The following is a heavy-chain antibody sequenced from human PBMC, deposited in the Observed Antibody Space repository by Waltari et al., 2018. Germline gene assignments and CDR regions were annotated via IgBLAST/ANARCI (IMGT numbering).Heavy chain of an antibody. V-gene: IGHV3-7*01. D-gene: IGHD3-16*01. J-gene: IGHJ3*02. Sequence: EVRLVESGGGLVQPGGSLRLSCAASGFTFSSYWMTWVRQVPGKGLEWVADIKQDGIEQRDVESVGGRFTISRDNAQNSLSLRMNSLRAEDTALYYCARDCWAQALCDGFDIWGQGTMVTVSS. CDR1: GFTFSSYW. CDR2: IKQDGIEQ. CDR3: ARDCWAQALCDGFDI.